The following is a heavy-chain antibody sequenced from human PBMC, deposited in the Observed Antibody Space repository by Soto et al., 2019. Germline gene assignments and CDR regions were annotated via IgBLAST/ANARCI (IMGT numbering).Heavy chain of an antibody. V-gene: IGHV3-23*01. Sequence: EVQLLESGGGLVQPGGSLRLSCAASGFTFSSYAMSWVRQAPGKGLEWVSAISGSGGSTYYADSVKGRFTISRDNSKNTLYLQMNSLRAEDTAVYYCARGARPGVPPGGIAAAGTLDVWGQGTTVTVSS. CDR1: GFTFSSYA. J-gene: IGHJ6*02. D-gene: IGHD6-13*01. CDR3: ARGARPGVPPGGIAAAGTLDV. CDR2: ISGSGGST.